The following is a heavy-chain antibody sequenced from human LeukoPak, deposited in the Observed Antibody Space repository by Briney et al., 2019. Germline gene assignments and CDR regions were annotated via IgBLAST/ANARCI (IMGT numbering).Heavy chain of an antibody. CDR1: GFTVSSSY. J-gene: IGHJ1*01. CDR2: IYDSGTT. CDR3: ARDYGGNLDYFQY. V-gene: IGHV3-66*01. D-gene: IGHD4-23*01. Sequence: GGSLRLSCAASGFTVSSSYMSWVRQAPGKGLEWVSSIYDSGTTHHADSLKGRFTISRDDAKNSLYLQMNSLRAEDTAVYYCARDYGGNLDYFQYWGQGTLVTVSS.